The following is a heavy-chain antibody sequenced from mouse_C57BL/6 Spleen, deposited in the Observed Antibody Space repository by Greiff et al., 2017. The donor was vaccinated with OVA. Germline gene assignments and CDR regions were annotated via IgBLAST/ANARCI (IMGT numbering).Heavy chain of an antibody. V-gene: IGHV1-69*01. CDR1: GYTFTSYW. J-gene: IGHJ2*01. CDR3: ARNGGYGSRGNYFDY. D-gene: IGHD1-1*01. Sequence: QVQLQQPGAELVMPGASVKLSCKASGYTFTSYWMHWVKQRPGQGLEWIGEIDPSDSYTNYNQKFKGKSTLTVDKSSSTAYMQLSSLTSEDSAVYYCARNGGYGSRGNYFDYWGQGTTLTVSS. CDR2: IDPSDSYT.